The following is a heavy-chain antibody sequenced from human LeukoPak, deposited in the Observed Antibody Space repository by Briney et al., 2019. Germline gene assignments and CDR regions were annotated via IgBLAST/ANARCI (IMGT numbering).Heavy chain of an antibody. CDR2: AYYRVKWYI. D-gene: IGHD3-10*01. CDR3: ARGAVRGGTNFDY. Sequence: SQTLSLTCAISGDSVSGSPAVWNWIRQSPSRGLEWLGRAYYRVKWYIDYAVSVKGRITITPDTSKNQFSLQLNSVTPEDTAVYYCARGAVRGGTNFDYWGQGTLVTVSS. CDR1: GDSVSGSPAV. J-gene: IGHJ4*02. V-gene: IGHV6-1*01.